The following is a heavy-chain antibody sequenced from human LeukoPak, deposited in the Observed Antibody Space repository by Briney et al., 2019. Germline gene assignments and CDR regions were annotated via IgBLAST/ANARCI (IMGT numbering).Heavy chain of an antibody. V-gene: IGHV4-38-2*02. CDR1: AYSISSGYY. D-gene: IGHD2-15*01. CDR2: IHHTGYT. CDR3: ARDAGGFDI. Sequence: SETLSLTCSVSAYSISSGYYWGWIRQPPGKGLEWIGSIHHTGYTFYNPSVKSRITISVETSKNQFSLKLSSVTAADTAMYYCARDAGGFDIWGQGAMVTVSS. J-gene: IGHJ3*02.